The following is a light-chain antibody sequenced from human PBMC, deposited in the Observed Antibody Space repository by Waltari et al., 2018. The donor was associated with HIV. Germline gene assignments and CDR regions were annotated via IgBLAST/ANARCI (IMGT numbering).Light chain of an antibody. CDR1: SSDVGAYNY. Sequence: QSALTRPASVSGSPGQSITISCTGISSDVGAYNYVSWYQQHPGKAPKLMIHEVSNRPSGVSNRFSGSKSGNTASLTISGLQAEDEADYYCSSQTSSAVVFGGGTKLTVL. V-gene: IGLV2-14*01. J-gene: IGLJ2*01. CDR2: EVS. CDR3: SSQTSSAVV.